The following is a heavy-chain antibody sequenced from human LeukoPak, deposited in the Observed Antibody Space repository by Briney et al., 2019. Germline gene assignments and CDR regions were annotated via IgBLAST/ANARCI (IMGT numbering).Heavy chain of an antibody. D-gene: IGHD6-19*01. Sequence: GASVKVSCKASGYTFTSYGITWVRQAPGQGLEWMGWINPNSGGTNYAQKFQGRVTMTRDTSISTAYMELSRLRSDDTAVYYCARDPYSSGWYEDYWGQGTLVTVSS. J-gene: IGHJ4*02. CDR2: INPNSGGT. V-gene: IGHV1-2*02. CDR3: ARDPYSSGWYEDY. CDR1: GYTFTSYG.